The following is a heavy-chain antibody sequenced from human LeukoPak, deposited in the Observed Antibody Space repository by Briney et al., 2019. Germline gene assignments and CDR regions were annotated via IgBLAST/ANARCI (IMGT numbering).Heavy chain of an antibody. D-gene: IGHD4-17*01. CDR2: IKRKTDGGTT. CDR3: TTESLDYGDYVFDY. J-gene: IGHJ4*02. CDR1: GLTFSNYG. V-gene: IGHV3-15*01. Sequence: GGSLRLSCAASGLTFSNYGMHWVRRAPGKGLEWVGRIKRKTDGGTTNYAAPVKGRFTISRDDSKNTLYLQMNSLKTEDTAVYYCTTESLDYGDYVFDYWGQGTLVTVSS.